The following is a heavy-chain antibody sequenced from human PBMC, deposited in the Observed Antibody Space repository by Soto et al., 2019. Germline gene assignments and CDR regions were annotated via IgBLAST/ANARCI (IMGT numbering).Heavy chain of an antibody. J-gene: IGHJ5*02. V-gene: IGHV4-4*07. CDR1: GGSISKFY. Sequence: PSETHSLTCNVSGGSISKFYWAWIRKTAGNGLEWMGRVYATGTTDYNPSLRSRVAMSVDISKKTFSLRLRSVTGADSGVYYCVRDGSKSLRDWFDPWGQGILVTFYS. CDR2: VYATGTT. CDR3: VRDGSKSLRDWFDP.